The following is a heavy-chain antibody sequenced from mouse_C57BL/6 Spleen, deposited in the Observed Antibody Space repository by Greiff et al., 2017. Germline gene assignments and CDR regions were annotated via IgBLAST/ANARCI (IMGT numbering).Heavy chain of an antibody. CDR1: GYTFTDSY. Sequence: VQLQQSGPELVKPGASVKISCKASGYTFTDSYMNWVKQSHGKSLEWIGDINPNNGGTSYNQKFKGKATLTVDKSSSTAYMELRSLTSEDSAVYYCARWDYYGSSYSFDYWGQGTTLTVSS. J-gene: IGHJ2*01. CDR3: ARWDYYGSSYSFDY. CDR2: INPNNGGT. D-gene: IGHD1-1*01. V-gene: IGHV1-26*01.